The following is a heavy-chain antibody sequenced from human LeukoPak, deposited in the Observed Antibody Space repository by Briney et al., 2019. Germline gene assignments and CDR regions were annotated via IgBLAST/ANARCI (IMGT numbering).Heavy chain of an antibody. Sequence: ASVKVSCKASGYTFTSYYMHWVRQAPRQGLEWMGIINPSGGSTSYAQKFQGRVTMTRDTSTSTVYMELSSLRSEDTAVYYCARDSRTWGVHYWGQGTLVTVSS. CDR1: GYTFTSYY. V-gene: IGHV1-46*01. CDR3: ARDSRTWGVHY. J-gene: IGHJ4*02. CDR2: INPSGGST. D-gene: IGHD3-16*01.